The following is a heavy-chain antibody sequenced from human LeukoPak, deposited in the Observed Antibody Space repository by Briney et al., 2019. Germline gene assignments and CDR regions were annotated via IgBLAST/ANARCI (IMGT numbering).Heavy chain of an antibody. CDR3: ARENRDYWYFDL. Sequence: GGSLRLSCAGSGLTFSGYSMSWVRQAPGKGLEWVSIISSSSAAIYYVDSVKGRFTISRDNAHNSLYLQMNGLGVEDTAVYYCARENRDYWYFDLWGRGTLVTVSS. V-gene: IGHV3-21*01. CDR1: GLTFSGYS. CDR2: ISSSSAAI. D-gene: IGHD2/OR15-2a*01. J-gene: IGHJ2*01.